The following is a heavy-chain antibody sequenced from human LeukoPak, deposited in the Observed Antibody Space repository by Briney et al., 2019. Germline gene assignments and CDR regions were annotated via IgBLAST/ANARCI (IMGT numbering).Heavy chain of an antibody. D-gene: IGHD6-6*01. CDR3: ARAWYGISSGYHYFYYYMDV. CDR1: GGSISSGGYY. Sequence: PSETLSLTCTVSGGSISSGGYYWSWIRQHPGKGLEWIGYIYYSGSTYYNPSLKSRVTISVDTSKNQFSLKLSSATAADTAVYYCARAWYGISSGYHYFYYYMDVWGKGTTVTVSS. J-gene: IGHJ6*03. CDR2: IYYSGST. V-gene: IGHV4-31*03.